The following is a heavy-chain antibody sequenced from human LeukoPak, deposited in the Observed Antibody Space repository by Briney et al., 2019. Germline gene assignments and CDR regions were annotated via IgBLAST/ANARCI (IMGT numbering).Heavy chain of an antibody. D-gene: IGHD3-3*01. CDR3: ARYFAVPDGGGFDY. Sequence: GGSLRLSCAASGFTFSSYAMHWVRQAPGKGLEWVAVISYDGSNKYYADSVKGRFTISRDNSKNTLYLQMNSLRAEDTAVYYCARYFAVPDGGGFDYWGQGTLVTVSS. CDR1: GFTFSSYA. CDR2: ISYDGSNK. V-gene: IGHV3-30*04. J-gene: IGHJ4*02.